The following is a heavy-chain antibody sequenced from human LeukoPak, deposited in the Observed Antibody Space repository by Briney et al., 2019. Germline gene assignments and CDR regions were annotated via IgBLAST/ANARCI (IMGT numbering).Heavy chain of an antibody. CDR3: TTNPYDRSGYHI. V-gene: IGHV3-15*01. CDR1: GFTFSSYS. D-gene: IGHD3-22*01. CDR2: IKSNTDGGTT. Sequence: GGSLRLSCAASGFTFSSYSMNWVRQAPGEGLEWVGRIKSNTDGGTTDYAAPAKGRFTISRDDSKNTLYLQMNSLKTEDTAVYYCTTNPYDRSGYHIWGQGTMVTVSS. J-gene: IGHJ3*02.